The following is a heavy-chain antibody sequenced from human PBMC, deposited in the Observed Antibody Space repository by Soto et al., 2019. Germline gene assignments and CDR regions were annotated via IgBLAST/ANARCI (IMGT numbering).Heavy chain of an antibody. Sequence: VQLVQSGAEVKKPGSSVKVSCTTSGAILSGYTFSWVRQPPGQGLEWMGRIIPVIGAPFYTQKFQDRVAFTAYISTNTVYMDLRSQPSEDTAVYYCARVSGTTEWTRGMDVWGKGTTVTVTS. CDR2: IIPVIGAP. CDR3: ARVSGTTEWTRGMDV. D-gene: IGHD1-1*01. V-gene: IGHV1-69*08. J-gene: IGHJ6*04. CDR1: GAILSGYT.